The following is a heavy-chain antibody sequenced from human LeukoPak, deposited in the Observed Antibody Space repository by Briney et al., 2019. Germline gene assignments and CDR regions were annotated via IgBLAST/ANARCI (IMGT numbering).Heavy chain of an antibody. Sequence: GASVKVSCKASGYTFTGYYMHWVRQAPGQGLEWMGWINPNSGGTNYAQKFQGRVTMTRDTSISTAYMELSRLRSDDTAVYYCARVEVVPAAYHFSYYYYMDVWGKGTTVTVSS. CDR2: INPNSGGT. D-gene: IGHD2-2*01. CDR1: GYTFTGYY. J-gene: IGHJ6*03. V-gene: IGHV1-2*02. CDR3: ARVEVVPAAYHFSYYYYMDV.